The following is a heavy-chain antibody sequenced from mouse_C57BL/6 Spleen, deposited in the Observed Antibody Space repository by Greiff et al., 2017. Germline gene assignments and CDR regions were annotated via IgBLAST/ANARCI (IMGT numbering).Heavy chain of an antibody. D-gene: IGHD2-4*01. CDR2: INPNNGGT. V-gene: IGHV1-22*01. CDR1: GYTFTDYN. J-gene: IGHJ2*01. Sequence: EVQLQQSGPELVTPGASVKMSCKASGYTFTDYNMHWVKQSHGKSLEWIGYINPNNGGTSYNQKFKGKATLTVNKSSSTAYMELRSLTSEASAVYYCARGRYDDDTFDYWGQGTTLTVSS. CDR3: ARGRYDDDTFDY.